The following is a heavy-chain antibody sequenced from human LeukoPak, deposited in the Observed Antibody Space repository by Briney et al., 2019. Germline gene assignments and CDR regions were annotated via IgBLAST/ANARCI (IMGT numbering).Heavy chain of an antibody. CDR3: AKLGFVLRYFDWLWGGAIDY. D-gene: IGHD3-9*01. Sequence: GGSLRLSCAASGFTFSSYGMHWVRQAPGKGLEGVAVISYDGSNKYYADSVKGRFTISRDNSKHTLYLQMNSLRAEDTAVYYCAKLGFVLRYFDWLWGGAIDYWGQGTLVTVSS. CDR1: GFTFSSYG. CDR2: ISYDGSNK. J-gene: IGHJ4*02. V-gene: IGHV3-30*18.